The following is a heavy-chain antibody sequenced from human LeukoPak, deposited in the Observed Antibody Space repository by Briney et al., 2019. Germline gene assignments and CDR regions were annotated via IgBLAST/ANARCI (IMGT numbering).Heavy chain of an antibody. J-gene: IGHJ4*02. V-gene: IGHV3-15*06. CDR3: LAQYYRDY. CDR2: IESRSFGGTT. D-gene: IGHD3-10*01. CDR1: GFTFDNYG. Sequence: PGGSLRLSCAASGFTFDNYGMNWVRQAPGKGLEWVGHIESRSFGGTTNYAAPVKGRFIISRDDSENTLYLQMSSLKSDDTAVYYCLAQYYRDYWGQGTLVTVSS.